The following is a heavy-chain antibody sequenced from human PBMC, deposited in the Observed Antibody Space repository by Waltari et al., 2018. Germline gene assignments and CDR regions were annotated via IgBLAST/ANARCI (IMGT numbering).Heavy chain of an antibody. CDR3: ARDGPGIFGVVTHMDV. V-gene: IGHV3-53*01. Sequence: EVQLVESGGGLIQPGGSLRLSCAASGFTVSSNYMSWVRQAPGKGLEWVSVIYSGGSTYNADSVKGRFTISRDNSKNTLYLQMNSLRAEDTAVYYCARDGPGIFGVVTHMDVWGQGTTVTVSS. J-gene: IGHJ6*02. CDR2: IYSGGST. D-gene: IGHD3-3*01. CDR1: GFTVSSNY.